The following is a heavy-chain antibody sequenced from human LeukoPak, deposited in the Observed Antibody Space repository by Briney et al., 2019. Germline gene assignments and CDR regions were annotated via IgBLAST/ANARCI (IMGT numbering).Heavy chain of an antibody. J-gene: IGHJ4*02. Sequence: PGGSLRLSCAASGFTFSDYYMSWIRQAPGKGLEWVAYTSRGGSDISYADSAKGRFTISSDIASNTLYLQMNSLRVEDTAVYFCVRARLIRLENFFDYWGQGTLVTVSS. V-gene: IGHV3-11*04. CDR1: GFTFSDYY. D-gene: IGHD2-21*01. CDR2: TSRGGSDI. CDR3: VRARLIRLENFFDY.